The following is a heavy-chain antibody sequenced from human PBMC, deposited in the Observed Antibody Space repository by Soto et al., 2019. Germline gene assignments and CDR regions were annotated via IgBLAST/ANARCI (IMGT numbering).Heavy chain of an antibody. CDR3: AHTLFYNYASGKPVYWFDP. D-gene: IGHD1-20*01. J-gene: IGHJ5*02. CDR2: VYWDDDK. V-gene: IGHV2-5*02. Sequence: SGPTLVNPTHTLTLTCSVSGFSLSTRGVGVGWIRQPPGEALEWLALVYWDDDKRYKPSLKNRLTITKDTSKNQVVLIMTNMDPVDTATYFCAHTLFYNYASGKPVYWFDPWGPGTLVTVSS. CDR1: GFSLSTRGVG.